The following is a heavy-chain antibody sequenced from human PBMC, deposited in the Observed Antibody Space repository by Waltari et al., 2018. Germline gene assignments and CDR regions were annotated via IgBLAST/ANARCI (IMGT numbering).Heavy chain of an antibody. CDR3: ARGGYSSGWPLFDY. Sequence: QVQLQESGPGLVKPSETLSLTCTVSGGSISSYYWSWIRQPPGKGLEWIGYIYYSGSTNYNPSLKSRVTISVDTAKNQFSLKLSSVTAADTAVYYCARGGYSSGWPLFDYWGQGTLVTVSS. CDR1: GGSISSYY. J-gene: IGHJ4*02. V-gene: IGHV4-59*01. D-gene: IGHD6-19*01. CDR2: IYYSGST.